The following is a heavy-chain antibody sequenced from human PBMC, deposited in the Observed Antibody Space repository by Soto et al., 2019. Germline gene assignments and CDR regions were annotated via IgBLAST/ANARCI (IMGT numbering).Heavy chain of an antibody. CDR1: GFSLSTSGMC. CDR3: ARIRVTTYYYYGMDV. CDR2: IDWDDDK. Sequence: SGPTLVKPTHTLTLTCTFSGFSLSTSGMCVSWIRHPPGKALEWLALIDWDDDKYYSTSLKTRLTISKDTSKNQVVLTMTNMDPVDTATYYCARIRVTTYYYYGMDVWGQGTTVTVSS. V-gene: IGHV2-70*01. D-gene: IGHD4-17*01. J-gene: IGHJ6*02.